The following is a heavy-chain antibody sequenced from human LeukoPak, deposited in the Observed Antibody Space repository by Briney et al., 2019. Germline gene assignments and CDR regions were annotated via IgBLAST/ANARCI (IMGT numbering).Heavy chain of an antibody. CDR1: GYTFTGYY. V-gene: IGHV1-2*02. J-gene: IGHJ4*02. D-gene: IGHD6-13*01. CDR3: ARVRSSSWYLKYFDY. CDR2: INPNSGGT. Sequence: ASVKVSCKASGYTFTGYYMHWVRQAPGQGLEWMGWINPNSGGTNYAQKFRGRVTMTRDTSISTAYMELSRLRSDDTAVYYCARVRSSSWYLKYFDYWGQGTLVTVSS.